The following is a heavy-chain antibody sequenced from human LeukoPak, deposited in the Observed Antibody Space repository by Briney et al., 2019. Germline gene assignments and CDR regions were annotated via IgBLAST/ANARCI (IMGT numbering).Heavy chain of an antibody. D-gene: IGHD5-18*01. J-gene: IGHJ4*02. CDR1: GFTFSSYA. CDR2: ISGTGGST. V-gene: IGHV3-23*01. Sequence: GGSLRLSCVASGFTFSSYAMSWVRQAPGKGLEWVSVISGTGGSTYYADSVKGRFTISRDNSKNTLHLQMNSLRAEDTAVYYCAREGAYSYGQRLIDYWGQGTLVTVSS. CDR3: AREGAYSYGQRLIDY.